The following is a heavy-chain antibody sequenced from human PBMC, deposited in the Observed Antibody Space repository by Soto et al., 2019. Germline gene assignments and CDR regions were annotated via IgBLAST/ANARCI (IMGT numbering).Heavy chain of an antibody. D-gene: IGHD4-17*01. CDR1: GGSVSSGSYY. CDR3: ARDQVTTVTTGANYYYYYYGMDV. J-gene: IGHJ6*02. CDR2: IYYSGST. V-gene: IGHV4-61*01. Sequence: ASETLSLTCTVSGGSVSSGSYYWSWIRQPPGKGLEWIGYIYYSGSTNYNPSLKSRVTISADTSKNQFSLKLSSVTAADTAVYYCARDQVTTVTTGANYYYYYYGMDVWGQGTTVTV.